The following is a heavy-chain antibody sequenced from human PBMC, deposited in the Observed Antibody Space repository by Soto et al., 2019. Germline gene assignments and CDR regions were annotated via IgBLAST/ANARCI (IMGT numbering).Heavy chain of an antibody. V-gene: IGHV4-30-4*01. CDR3: AHYSSGRAFDI. CDR2: IYYSGST. D-gene: IGHD6-19*01. J-gene: IGHJ3*02. CDR1: GGSISSGDYY. Sequence: SETLSLTCTVSGGSISSGDYYWSWIRQPPGEGLEWIGYIYYSGSTYYNPSLKSRVTISVDTSKNQFSLKLSSVTAADTAVYDCAHYSSGRAFDIWGQGTMVTVSS.